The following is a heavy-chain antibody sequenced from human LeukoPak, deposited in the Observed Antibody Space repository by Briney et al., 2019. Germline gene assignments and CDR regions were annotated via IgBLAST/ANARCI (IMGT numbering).Heavy chain of an antibody. CDR2: TSGSGGST. V-gene: IGHV3-23*01. Sequence: GGSLRLSCAASGFTSTIYAMSCVRHAPGRGREWVSATSGSGGSTYYADSVQGRFTTSRDNSKNTLYPQMNSLRAEDTAVYYCAKRWHSSSYYDYWGQGTLVTVSS. J-gene: IGHJ4*02. CDR3: AKRWHSSSYYDY. CDR1: GFTSTIYA. D-gene: IGHD6-6*01.